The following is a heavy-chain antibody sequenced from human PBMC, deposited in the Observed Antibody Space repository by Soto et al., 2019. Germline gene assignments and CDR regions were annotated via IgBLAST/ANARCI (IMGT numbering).Heavy chain of an antibody. V-gene: IGHV3-30*18. CDR2: ISYDGSNK. Sequence: GGSLRLSCAASGFTFSSYGMHWVRQAPGKGLEWVAVISYDGSNKYYADSVKGRFTISRDNSKNTLYLQMNSLRAEDTAVYYCAKTFWSGYYKGNWFDPWGQGTLVTVSS. CDR3: AKTFWSGYYKGNWFDP. J-gene: IGHJ5*02. D-gene: IGHD3-3*01. CDR1: GFTFSSYG.